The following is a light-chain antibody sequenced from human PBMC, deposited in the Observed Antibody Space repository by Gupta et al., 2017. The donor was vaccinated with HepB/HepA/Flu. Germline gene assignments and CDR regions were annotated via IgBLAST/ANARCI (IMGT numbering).Light chain of an antibody. CDR1: QSISTY. CDR2: EAS. Sequence: EIVLTQSPTTLSLSPGERATLSCRASQSISTYLAWYQQKPGQAPRLLIYEASNRATGVPARFSGSGSGTDFTLSISSREPEDFAVYYCQQHSNWPPWTFGQGTKVEIK. CDR3: QQHSNWPPWT. V-gene: IGKV3-11*01. J-gene: IGKJ1*01.